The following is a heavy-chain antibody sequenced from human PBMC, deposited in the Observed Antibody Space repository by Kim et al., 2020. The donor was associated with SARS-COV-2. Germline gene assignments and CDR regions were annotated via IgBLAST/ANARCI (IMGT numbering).Heavy chain of an antibody. V-gene: IGHV3-66*01. Sequence: YYADSVKGRFTISRDNSKNTVYLQMNSLRADDTAVFYCASGYSSTWRFDYWGQGTLVTVSS. D-gene: IGHD6-13*01. CDR3: ASGYSSTWRFDY. J-gene: IGHJ4*02.